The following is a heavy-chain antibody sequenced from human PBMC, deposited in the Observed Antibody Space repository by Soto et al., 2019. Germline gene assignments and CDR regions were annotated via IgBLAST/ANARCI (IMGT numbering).Heavy chain of an antibody. V-gene: IGHV2-26*01. J-gene: IGHJ4*02. D-gene: IGHD1-1*01. Sequence: QVTLKESGPVLVKPTETLTLTCTVSGFSLSNARMGVSWIRQPPGKALEWLAHIFSNDEKSYSTSLKSRLTISKDTSKSQVVLTMTNIDPVDTATYYCARTFKRAPYYWGQGTLVTVSS. CDR3: ARTFKRAPYY. CDR1: GFSLSNARMG. CDR2: IFSNDEK.